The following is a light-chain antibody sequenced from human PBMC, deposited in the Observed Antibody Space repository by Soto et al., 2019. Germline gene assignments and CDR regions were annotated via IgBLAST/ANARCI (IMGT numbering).Light chain of an antibody. Sequence: DIQLTQSPSFLSASVGDRVTITCRASQALNSYFAWYQQKPGKAPRLLIYSTSSLRSVVPSRFGGSGSGTEITLNITRLQPEDVGTYYCQQLNSYPLTFGGGTKVEI. CDR3: QQLNSYPLT. V-gene: IGKV1-9*01. J-gene: IGKJ4*01. CDR1: QALNSY. CDR2: STS.